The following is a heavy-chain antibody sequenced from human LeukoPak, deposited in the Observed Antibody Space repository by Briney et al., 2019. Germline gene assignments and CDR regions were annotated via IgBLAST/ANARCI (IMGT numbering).Heavy chain of an antibody. CDR1: GGSVSSGSHY. Sequence: PSETLSLTCSVSGGSVSSGSHYWSWIRQPPGKGLEWIGYIYYSGSTNYNPSLKSRVTISVDSSKNQFSLRLTSVTAADTAVYYCARGDYYNGGGRNWFDPWGQGTLVTVSS. CDR2: IYYSGST. D-gene: IGHD3-16*01. CDR3: ARGDYYNGGGRNWFDP. J-gene: IGHJ5*02. V-gene: IGHV4-61*01.